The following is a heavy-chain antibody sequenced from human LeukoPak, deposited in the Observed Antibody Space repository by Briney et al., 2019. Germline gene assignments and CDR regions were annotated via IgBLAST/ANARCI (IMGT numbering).Heavy chain of an antibody. CDR1: GGSISSSSYF. D-gene: IGHD1-26*01. J-gene: IGHJ4*02. CDR3: ARGSVGDY. V-gene: IGHV4-39*07. Sequence: SETLSLTCTVSGGSISSSSYFWGWIRQSPGKGLEWIGSIYSSGTTYYNPSLKSRVTISVDTSKNQFSLRLSSVTAADTAVYYCARGSVGDYWGQGTLVTVSS. CDR2: IYSSGTT.